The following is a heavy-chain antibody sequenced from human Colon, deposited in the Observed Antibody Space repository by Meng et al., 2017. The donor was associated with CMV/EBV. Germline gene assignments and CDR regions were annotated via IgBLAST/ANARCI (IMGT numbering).Heavy chain of an antibody. CDR1: GFPFTSYS. CDR2: FRAYNGNT. CDR3: ARLNGGNSGDWFDP. Sequence: SGFPFTSYSFAWVRHAPGHGLDLFGWFRAYNGNTNYAQIVQGRVTMTTDPSTTTAYMELTDLRSDDTAVYYCARLNGGNSGDWFDPWGQGTLVTVSS. J-gene: IGHJ5*02. V-gene: IGHV1-18*04. D-gene: IGHD4-23*01.